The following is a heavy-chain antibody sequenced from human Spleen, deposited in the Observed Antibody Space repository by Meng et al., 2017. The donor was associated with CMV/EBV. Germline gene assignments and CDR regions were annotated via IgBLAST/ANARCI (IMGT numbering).Heavy chain of an antibody. J-gene: IGHJ3*02. CDR1: GFTFSSYS. Sequence: GESLKISCAASGFTFSSYSMNWVRQAPGKGLEWVSSISSSSSYIYYADSVKGRFTISRDTSKNMVYLQMNSLRAEDTAVYYCARYRLSGAFDTWGQGAMVTVSS. CDR2: ISSSSSYI. CDR3: ARYRLSGAFDT. D-gene: IGHD3-16*02. V-gene: IGHV3-21*04.